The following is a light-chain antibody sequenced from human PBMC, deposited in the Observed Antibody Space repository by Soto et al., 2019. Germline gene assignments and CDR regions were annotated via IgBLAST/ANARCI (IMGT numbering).Light chain of an antibody. CDR2: AAS. CDR3: QPTYITPRT. Sequence: DIQMTQSPSSLSASVGDRVTITCRASQNFNIYLNWYQQKPGKAPQDLIYAASSLQSGVPSRFTSTESFTDFTLTITSLQSEDGETNYYQPTYITPRTFGHGTKLAI. V-gene: IGKV1-39*01. J-gene: IGKJ2*01. CDR1: QNFNIY.